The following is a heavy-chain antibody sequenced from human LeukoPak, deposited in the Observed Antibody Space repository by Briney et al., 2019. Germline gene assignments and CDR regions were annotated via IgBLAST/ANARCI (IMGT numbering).Heavy chain of an antibody. CDR2: TSSSGSTI. V-gene: IGHV3-11*04. D-gene: IGHD5-18*01. J-gene: IGHJ4*02. Sequence: PGGSLRLSCAASGFTFSDYYMSWIRQAPGKGLEWVSYTSSSGSTIYYADSVKGRFTISRDNAKNSLYLQMNSLRAEDTAVYYCASARGVDTVMDYGDYWGQGTLVTVSS. CDR1: GFTFSDYY. CDR3: ASARGVDTVMDYGDY.